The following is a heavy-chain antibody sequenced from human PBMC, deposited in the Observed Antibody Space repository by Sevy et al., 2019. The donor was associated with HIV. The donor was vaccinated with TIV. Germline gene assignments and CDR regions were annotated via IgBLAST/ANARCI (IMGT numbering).Heavy chain of an antibody. V-gene: IGHV5-51*01. D-gene: IGHD3-22*01. J-gene: IGHJ4*02. Sequence: GESLKIYCKGSGYSFSSHWIGWVRHMPGKGLEWMGIVLPEDSSTRYSPSFEGQVTFSADKSTSTAYLQWSSLKASDTAIYYCATSRSGYFDSSGYYIYWGQGTLVTVSS. CDR2: VLPEDSST. CDR3: ATSRSGYFDSSGYYIY. CDR1: GYSFSSHW.